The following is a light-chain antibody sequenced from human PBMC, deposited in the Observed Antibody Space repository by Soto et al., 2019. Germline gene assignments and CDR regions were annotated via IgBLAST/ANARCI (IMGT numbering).Light chain of an antibody. Sequence: QSALTQPASVSRSPGQSITISCTGTSSDVGGYNYVSWYQQHPGEAPKLLICEVSNRPSGVSNRFSGSKSGNTASLTISGLQPEDEADYYCSSYTTSTTLYVFGTGTKLTVL. V-gene: IGLV2-14*01. J-gene: IGLJ1*01. CDR2: EVS. CDR3: SSYTTSTTLYV. CDR1: SSDVGGYNY.